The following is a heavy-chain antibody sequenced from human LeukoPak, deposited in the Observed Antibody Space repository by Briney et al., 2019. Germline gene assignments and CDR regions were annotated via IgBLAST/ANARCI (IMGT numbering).Heavy chain of an antibody. J-gene: IGHJ5*02. V-gene: IGHV1-2*02. D-gene: IGHD3-22*01. CDR1: GYTFTGYY. CDR2: INPNSGGT. Sequence: SVKVSCKASGYTFTGYYMHWVRQAPGQGLEWMGWINPNSGGTNYAQKFQGGVTMTRDTSISTAYMELSRLRSDDTAVYYCARAGGWHYYDSSGREGNWFDPWGQGTLVTVSS. CDR3: ARAGGWHYYDSSGREGNWFDP.